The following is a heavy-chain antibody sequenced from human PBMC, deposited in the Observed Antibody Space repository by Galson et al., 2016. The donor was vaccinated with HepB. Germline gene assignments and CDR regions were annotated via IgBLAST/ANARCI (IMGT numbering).Heavy chain of an antibody. CDR2: TYYRSKWYN. Sequence: CAISGDSVSSDTAAWNWIRQSPSRGLEWLGRTYYRSKWYNDYAVSVKSRITIHPDTTKNQFSLQVSSVTPEDTAVYYCAREPGHCTGNSCYSGGMDVWGQGTTVTVAS. CDR3: AREPGHCTGNSCYSGGMDV. D-gene: IGHD2-15*01. CDR1: GDSVSSDTAA. J-gene: IGHJ6*02. V-gene: IGHV6-1*01.